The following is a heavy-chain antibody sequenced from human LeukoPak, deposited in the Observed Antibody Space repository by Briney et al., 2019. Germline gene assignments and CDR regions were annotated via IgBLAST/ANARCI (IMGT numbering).Heavy chain of an antibody. Sequence: PGGSLRLSCAASGFTFSAYWMHWVRQAPGKGLVWVSRINSDGSSRTYADSVKGRFTVSRDNAKNTLYLQVNNLRAEDTAVYYCARGPNSNWSGPDFWGQGTLLTVSS. CDR1: GFTFSAYW. CDR3: ARGPNSNWSGPDF. J-gene: IGHJ4*02. V-gene: IGHV3-74*01. CDR2: INSDGSSR. D-gene: IGHD6-6*01.